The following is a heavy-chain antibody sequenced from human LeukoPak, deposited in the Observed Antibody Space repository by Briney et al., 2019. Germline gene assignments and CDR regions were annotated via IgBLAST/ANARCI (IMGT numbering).Heavy chain of an antibody. Sequence: GGALRLSCAASGFTVSNNFMSWVRQAPGQGLEWASLISGGGGTYYAASVKGRFTISRGNSENSLYLQMNSLRPEDTAAYYCARVVDSTRAFHVWGQGTLVTVSS. V-gene: IGHV3-66*01. CDR2: ISGGGGT. D-gene: IGHD2-21*01. CDR1: GFTVSNNF. J-gene: IGHJ3*01. CDR3: ARVVDSTRAFHV.